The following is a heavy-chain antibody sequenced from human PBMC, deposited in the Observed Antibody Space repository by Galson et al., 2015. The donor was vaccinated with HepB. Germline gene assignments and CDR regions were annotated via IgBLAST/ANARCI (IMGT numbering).Heavy chain of an antibody. J-gene: IGHJ6*02. V-gene: IGHV3-23*01. CDR1: GFTFSSYA. CDR2: ISGSGGST. D-gene: IGHD1-26*01. CDR3: AKELPPYYYYGMDV. Sequence: SGAEVKKPGESLRISCAASGFTFSSYAMSWVRQAPGKGLEWVSAISGSGGSTYYADSVKGRFTISRDNSKNTLYLQMNSLRAEDTAVYYCAKELPPYYYYGMDVWGQGTTVTVSS.